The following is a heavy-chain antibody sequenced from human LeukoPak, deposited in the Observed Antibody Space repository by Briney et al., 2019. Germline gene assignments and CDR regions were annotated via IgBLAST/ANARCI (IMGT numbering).Heavy chain of an antibody. CDR1: GGPISSYY. CDR3: ARGSQSYYYDSSGYYFFDY. Sequence: SETLSLTCTVSGGPISSYYWSWIRQPPGKGLEWIGYIYYSGSTNYNPSLKSRVTISVDTSKNQFSLKLSSVTAADTAVYYCARGSQSYYYDSSGYYFFDYWGQGTLVTVSS. CDR2: IYYSGST. V-gene: IGHV4-59*01. D-gene: IGHD3-22*01. J-gene: IGHJ4*02.